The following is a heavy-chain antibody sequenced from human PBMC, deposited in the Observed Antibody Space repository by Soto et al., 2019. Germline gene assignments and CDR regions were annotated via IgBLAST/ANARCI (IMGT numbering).Heavy chain of an antibody. V-gene: IGHV4-59*12. CDR3: ARDHRYCSGGSCYSDLDY. Sequence: PSETLSLTCTVSAGSISSSYWSWIRQPPGKRLEWIGYIYYSGSTNYNPSLKSRVTISVDTSKNQFSLKLTSVTAADTAVYYRARDHRYCSGGSCYSDLDYWGQGTLVTVSS. D-gene: IGHD2-15*01. J-gene: IGHJ4*02. CDR2: IYYSGST. CDR1: AGSISSSY.